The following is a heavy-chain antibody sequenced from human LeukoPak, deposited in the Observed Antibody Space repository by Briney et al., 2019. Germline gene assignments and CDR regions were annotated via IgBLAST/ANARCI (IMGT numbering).Heavy chain of an antibody. CDR2: MNPNSGNT. D-gene: IGHD2-2*01. Sequence: ASVKVSCKASGYTFTSYDINWVQQATGQGLEWMGWMNPNSGNTGYAQKFQGRVTMTRNTSISTAYMELSSLRSEDTAVYYCARVRVVVVPAAIGTPLKKYYFDYWGQGTLVTVSS. J-gene: IGHJ4*02. V-gene: IGHV1-8*01. CDR1: GYTFTSYD. CDR3: ARVRVVVVPAAIGTPLKKYYFDY.